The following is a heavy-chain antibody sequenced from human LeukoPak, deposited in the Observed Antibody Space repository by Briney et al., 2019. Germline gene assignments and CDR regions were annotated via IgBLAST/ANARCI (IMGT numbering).Heavy chain of an antibody. CDR3: AKESVGYWSGGGCDYCDY. CDR1: GFTFSSYA. CDR2: INGSGSST. D-gene: IGHD2-15*01. V-gene: IGHV3-23*01. Sequence: GGSLRLSCAASGFTFSSYAMSWVRQAPGKGLEWVSAINGSGSSTYYADSVKGRFTISRDNSKNTLYLQMNSLRAEDTAVYYCAKESVGYWSGGGCDYCDYWGQGTLVTVSS. J-gene: IGHJ4*02.